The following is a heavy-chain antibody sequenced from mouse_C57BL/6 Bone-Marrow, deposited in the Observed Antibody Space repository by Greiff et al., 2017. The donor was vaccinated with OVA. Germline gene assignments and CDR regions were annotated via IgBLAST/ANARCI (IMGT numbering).Heavy chain of an antibody. Sequence: VKLMESGAELVRPGASVTLSCKASGYTFTDYEMHWVKQTPVHGLEWIGAIDPETGGTAYNQKFKGKAILTADKSSSTAYMELRSLTSEDSAVYYCTRERLLTMDYWGQGTTLTVSS. D-gene: IGHD1-1*01. CDR3: TRERLLTMDY. V-gene: IGHV1-15*01. CDR1: GYTFTDYE. J-gene: IGHJ2*01. CDR2: IDPETGGT.